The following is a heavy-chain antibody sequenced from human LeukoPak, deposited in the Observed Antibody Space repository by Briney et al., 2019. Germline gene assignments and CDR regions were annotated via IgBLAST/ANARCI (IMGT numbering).Heavy chain of an antibody. D-gene: IGHD3-10*01. V-gene: IGHV1-2*02. CDR2: INPNSGGT. J-gene: IGHJ6*03. CDR3: ARDLVVRGVITYYYMDV. Sequence: ASVKVSCKASGYTFTGYYMHWVRQAPGQGLEWMGWINPNSGGTNYAQKFQGRVTMTRDTSISTAYMELSRLRSDDTAVYYCARDLVVRGVITYYYMDVWGKGTTVTISS. CDR1: GYTFTGYY.